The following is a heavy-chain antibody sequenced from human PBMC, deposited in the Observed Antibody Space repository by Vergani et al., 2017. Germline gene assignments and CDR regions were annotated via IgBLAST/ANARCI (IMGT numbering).Heavy chain of an antibody. D-gene: IGHD1-20*01. Sequence: QVQLQQWGAGLLKPSETLSLTCAVYGGSFSGYYWSWIRQPPGKGLEWIGEINHSGSTNYNPSLKSRVTISVDTSKNQFSLKLSSVTAADTAVYYCARGKGLIGITGMTGWFDPWGQGTLVTVSS. V-gene: IGHV4-34*01. CDR1: GGSFSGYY. J-gene: IGHJ5*02. CDR3: ARGKGLIGITGMTGWFDP. CDR2: INHSGST.